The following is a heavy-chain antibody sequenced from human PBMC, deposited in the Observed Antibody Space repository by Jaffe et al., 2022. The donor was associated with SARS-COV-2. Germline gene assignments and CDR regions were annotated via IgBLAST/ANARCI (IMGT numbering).Heavy chain of an antibody. V-gene: IGHV3-21*01. J-gene: IGHJ4*02. CDR1: GFTFSSYS. CDR3: ASGYCSGGSCQGWDY. Sequence: EVQLVESGGGLVKPGGSLRLSCAASGFTFSSYSMNWVRQAPGKGLEWVSSISSSSSYIYYADSVKGRFTISRDNAKNSLYLQMNSLRAEDTAVYYCASGYCSGGSCQGWDYWGQGTLVTVSS. CDR2: ISSSSSYI. D-gene: IGHD2-15*01.